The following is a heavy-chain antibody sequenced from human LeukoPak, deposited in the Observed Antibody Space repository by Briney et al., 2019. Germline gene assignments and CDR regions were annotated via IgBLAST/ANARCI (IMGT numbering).Heavy chain of an antibody. V-gene: IGHV4-39*01. J-gene: IGHJ4*02. D-gene: IGHD3-10*01. CDR1: GGSISSSSYY. CDR2: IYYSGST. Sequence: SETLSLTCTVSGGSISSSSYYWGWIRQPPGKGLEWSGSIYYSGSTYYNPSLKSRVTISVDTSKNQFSLKLSSVTAADTAVYYCATGSYYNVGFDYWGQGTLVTVSS. CDR3: ATGSYYNVGFDY.